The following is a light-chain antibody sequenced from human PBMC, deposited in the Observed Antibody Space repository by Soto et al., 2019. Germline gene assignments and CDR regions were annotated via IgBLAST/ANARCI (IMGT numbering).Light chain of an antibody. CDR2: GAS. J-gene: IGKJ3*01. Sequence: EIVLTQSPGTLSLSPGERATLSCRASQSVSSSYLAWYQHKPGQAPRLLIYGASTRATGIPDRFSGSGSGTGLTLTISRLEPEDFAVYFCQQFGSPFTFGPGTQVDLK. V-gene: IGKV3-20*01. CDR1: QSVSSSY. CDR3: QQFGSPFT.